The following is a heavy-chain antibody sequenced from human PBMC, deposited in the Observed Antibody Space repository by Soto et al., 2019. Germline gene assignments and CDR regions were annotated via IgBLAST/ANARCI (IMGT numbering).Heavy chain of an antibody. CDR1: GYTFTSYG. CDR3: PRGRYAAY. J-gene: IGHJ4*02. CDR2: ISARNGDT. D-gene: IGHD1-1*01. Sequence: QVHLVRSGAEVKKPGASVKVSCKGSGYTFTSYGITWVRQAPGQGLEWMGWISARNGDTDYAQKLQGRVTVTRDTSTSTAYMELRSLRSDDTAVYYCPRGRYAAYLGQGALVTVSS. V-gene: IGHV1-18*01.